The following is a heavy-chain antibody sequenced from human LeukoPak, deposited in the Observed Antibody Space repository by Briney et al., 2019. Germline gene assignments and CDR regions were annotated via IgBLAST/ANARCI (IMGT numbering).Heavy chain of an antibody. CDR1: GFTFNSYN. J-gene: IGHJ4*02. V-gene: IGHV3-48*02. Sequence: GGSLRLSCAASGFTFNSYNMNWVRQAPGKGLEWVSYISSDSSTIFYADSVKGRFTISRDNVKNSLFLQLNSLRDEDTAVYYCATDRGWRTSGYYLYYFESWGQGTLVTVSS. D-gene: IGHD3-3*01. CDR3: ATDRGWRTSGYYLYYFES. CDR2: ISSDSSTI.